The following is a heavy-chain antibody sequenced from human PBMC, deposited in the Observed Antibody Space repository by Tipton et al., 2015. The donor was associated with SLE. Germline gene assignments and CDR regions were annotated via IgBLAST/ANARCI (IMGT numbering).Heavy chain of an antibody. D-gene: IGHD6-25*01. CDR1: GGSFSGYY. Sequence: TLSLTCAVYGGSFSGYYWSWIRQPPGKGLEWIGEINHSGSTNYNPSLKSRVTISVDTSKNQFSLKLSSVTAADTAVYYCAKEPQAAGDWYFDLWGRGTLVTVSS. CDR2: INHSGST. CDR3: AKEPQAAGDWYFDL. J-gene: IGHJ2*01. V-gene: IGHV4-34*01.